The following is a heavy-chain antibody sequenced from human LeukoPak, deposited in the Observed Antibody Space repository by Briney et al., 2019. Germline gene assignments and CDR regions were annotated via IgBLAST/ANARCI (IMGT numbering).Heavy chain of an antibody. J-gene: IGHJ4*02. D-gene: IGHD6-19*01. CDR1: GFTVSSNY. Sequence: GVYLRCSCAAYGFTVSSNYMSWVPPAPGKGLKRGSVLYSGGTTYYADSVKGRFTISRENSKNTLYLKMNSLRAEDTAVYYCARVRPGGIAVAGTMYYWGQGNLVTVSS. CDR3: ARVRPGGIAVAGTMYY. CDR2: LYSGGTT. V-gene: IGHV3-66*02.